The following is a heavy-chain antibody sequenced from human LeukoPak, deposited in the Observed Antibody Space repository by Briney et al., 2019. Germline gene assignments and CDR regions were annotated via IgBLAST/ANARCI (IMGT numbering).Heavy chain of an antibody. CDR1: GFSFRSYW. Sequence: GGSLRLSCAASGFSFRSYWMHWVRQAPGKGLEWVSSISSSSSYIYYADSVKGRFTISRDNAKNSLYPQMNSLRAEDTAVYYCARAELLDYFDYWGQGTLVTVSS. J-gene: IGHJ4*02. CDR3: ARAELLDYFDY. CDR2: ISSSSSYI. V-gene: IGHV3-21*01. D-gene: IGHD1-26*01.